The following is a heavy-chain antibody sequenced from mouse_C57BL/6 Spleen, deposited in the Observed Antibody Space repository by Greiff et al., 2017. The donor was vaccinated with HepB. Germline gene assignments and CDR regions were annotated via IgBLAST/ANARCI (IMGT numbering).Heavy chain of an antibody. CDR2: INYDGSST. CDR1: GFTFSDYY. Sequence: KVVESEGGLVQPGSSMKLSCTASGFTFSDYYMAWVRQVPEKGLEWVANINYDGSSTYYLDSLKSRFIISRDNAKNILYLQMSSLKSEDTATYYCARDSNYGGYFDVWGTGTTVTVSS. CDR3: ARDSNYGGYFDV. J-gene: IGHJ1*03. D-gene: IGHD2-5*01. V-gene: IGHV5-16*01.